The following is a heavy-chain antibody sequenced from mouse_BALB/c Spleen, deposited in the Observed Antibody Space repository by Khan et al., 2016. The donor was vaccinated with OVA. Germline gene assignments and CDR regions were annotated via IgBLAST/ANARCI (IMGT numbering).Heavy chain of an antibody. V-gene: IGHV3-2*02. CDR3: SRSLYYSYGYALDC. D-gene: IGHD2-14*01. CDR2: ISSTGST. Sequence: EVQLQESGPGLVKPFQSLSLTCTVTGYSITSDYAWNWIRQFPGNKLEWMGYISSTGSTSYHPSLKSRISITRATSKNQFFLQLKSVTTEDTATYYCSRSLYYSYGYALDCWGRGTSVTVSS. J-gene: IGHJ4*01. CDR1: GYSITSDYA.